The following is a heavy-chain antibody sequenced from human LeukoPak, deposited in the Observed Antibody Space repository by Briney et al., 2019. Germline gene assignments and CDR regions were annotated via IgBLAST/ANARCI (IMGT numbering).Heavy chain of an antibody. CDR3: AKDQSIAARSPFDY. CDR2: IYYSGST. D-gene: IGHD6-6*01. Sequence: PSETLSLTCTVSGGSISSSSYYWGWIRQPPGKGLEWIGSIYYSGSTYYNPSLKSRVTISVDTSKNQFSLKLSSVTAADTAVYYCAKDQSIAARSPFDYWGQGTLVTVSS. CDR1: GGSISSSSYY. J-gene: IGHJ4*02. V-gene: IGHV4-39*07.